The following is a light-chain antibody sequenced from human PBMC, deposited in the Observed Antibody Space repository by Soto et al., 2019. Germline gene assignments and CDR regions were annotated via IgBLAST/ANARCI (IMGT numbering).Light chain of an antibody. J-gene: IGKJ2*01. CDR2: GAS. V-gene: IGKV3-20*01. CDR1: QSVSSTY. CDR3: QQYGRSPPRYT. Sequence: ETVLTQSPGTLSLSPGERATLSCRASQSVSSTYLAWYQQKPGQAPRLLIYGASSRATGIPDRFTGSGSGTDFSLTISRLEPEDSAVYYCQQYGRSPPRYTFGQGTKLEIK.